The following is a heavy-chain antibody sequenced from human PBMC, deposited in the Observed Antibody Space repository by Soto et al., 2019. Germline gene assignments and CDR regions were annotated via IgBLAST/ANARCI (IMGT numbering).Heavy chain of an antibody. V-gene: IGHV4-34*01. J-gene: IGHJ4*02. D-gene: IGHD2-2*02. Sequence: QVQLQQWGAGLLKPSETLSLTCAVYGGSFSGYYWSWIRQPPGKGLEWIGEINHSGSTNYNPSLKSRVTISVDTSKNQFSLKLSSVTAAYTAVYYCARGSCSSTSCYIVYWGQGTLVTVSS. CDR3: ARGSCSSTSCYIVY. CDR2: INHSGST. CDR1: GGSFSGYY.